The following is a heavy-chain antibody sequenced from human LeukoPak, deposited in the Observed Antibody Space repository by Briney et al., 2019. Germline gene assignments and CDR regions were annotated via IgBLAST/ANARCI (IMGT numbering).Heavy chain of an antibody. J-gene: IGHJ6*02. D-gene: IGHD5-18*01. Sequence: ASVKVSCKTSGYTFTNYGISWVRQAPGQGLEWMGWISTYNGNTYYAQKLQGRVTMTTDTSTRTAYMELRSLRSDDTAVYYCASYSYAYGMDVWGQGTTVTVSS. CDR3: ASYSYAYGMDV. CDR1: GYTFTNYG. V-gene: IGHV1-18*01. CDR2: ISTYNGNT.